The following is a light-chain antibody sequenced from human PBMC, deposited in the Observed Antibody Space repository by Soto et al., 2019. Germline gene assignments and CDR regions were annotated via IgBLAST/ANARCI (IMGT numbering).Light chain of an antibody. V-gene: IGLV2-11*01. Sequence: QSVLTQPRSVSGSPGQSVTISCTVASSDVGGYNYVSWYQQHPGKAPKLMIYDVSKRPSGVPDRFSGSKSGNTASLTISGLQTEDEADYYCCSYAGRYTYVFGTGTKATVL. CDR2: DVS. CDR1: SSDVGGYNY. J-gene: IGLJ1*01. CDR3: CSYAGRYTYV.